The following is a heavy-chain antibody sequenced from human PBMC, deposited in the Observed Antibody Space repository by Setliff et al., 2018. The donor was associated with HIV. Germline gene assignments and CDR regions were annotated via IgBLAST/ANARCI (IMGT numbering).Heavy chain of an antibody. D-gene: IGHD2-21*02. Sequence: ETLSLTCAVYGGSFSGYHWSWIRQSPGKGLEWIGSIFHTGNTYYNPSLKSRLTTSVDRSKNQFSLRLNSVTAADTAVYYCARQGNIVVVTSFDYWGQGILVTVSS. CDR1: GGSFSGYH. J-gene: IGHJ4*02. CDR3: ARQGNIVVVTSFDY. CDR2: IFHTGNT. V-gene: IGHV4-34*12.